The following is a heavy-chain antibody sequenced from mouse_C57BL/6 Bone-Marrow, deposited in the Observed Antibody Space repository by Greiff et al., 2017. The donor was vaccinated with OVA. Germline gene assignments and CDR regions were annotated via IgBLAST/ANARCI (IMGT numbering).Heavy chain of an antibody. CDR2: IYPGSGST. V-gene: IGHV1-55*01. CDR1: GYTFTSYW. J-gene: IGHJ2*01. Sequence: QVHVKQPGAELVKPGASVKMSCKASGYTFTSYWITWVKQRPGQGLEWIGDIYPGSGSTNYNEKFKSKATLTVDTSSSTAYMQLSSLTSEDSAVYYCARGYGNYGVFDYWGQGTTLTVSS. CDR3: ARGYGNYGVFDY. D-gene: IGHD2-1*01.